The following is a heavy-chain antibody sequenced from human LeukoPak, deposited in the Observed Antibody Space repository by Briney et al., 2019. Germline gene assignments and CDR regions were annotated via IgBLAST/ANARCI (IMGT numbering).Heavy chain of an antibody. CDR3: AREGWFGEPYFDY. J-gene: IGHJ4*02. CDR2: INHSGST. D-gene: IGHD3-10*01. Sequence: SETLSLTCAVYGGSFSGYYWSWIRQPPGKGLEWIGEINHSGSTNYNPSLKSRVTMSVDTSKNQFSLKLSSVTAADTAVYYCAREGWFGEPYFDYWGQGTLVTVSS. CDR1: GGSFSGYY. V-gene: IGHV4-34*01.